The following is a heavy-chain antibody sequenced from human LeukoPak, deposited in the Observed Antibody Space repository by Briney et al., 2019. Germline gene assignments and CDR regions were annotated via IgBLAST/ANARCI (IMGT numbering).Heavy chain of an antibody. Sequence: NASETLSLTCTVSGGYISSFYWSWIRQPPGKGLEWIGYIYYRGSTNYNPPLKSRVTISVDRSKSQFSLKVSSVTAADTAVYYCARHIAAAGRFDYWGQGTLVTVS. CDR2: IYYRGST. J-gene: IGHJ4*02. CDR3: ARHIAAAGRFDY. D-gene: IGHD6-13*01. CDR1: GGYISSFY. V-gene: IGHV4-59*08.